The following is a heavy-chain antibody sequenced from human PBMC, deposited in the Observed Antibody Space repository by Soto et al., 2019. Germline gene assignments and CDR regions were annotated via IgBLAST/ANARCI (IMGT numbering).Heavy chain of an antibody. D-gene: IGHD2-2*01. V-gene: IGHV1-69*13. J-gene: IGHJ3*02. CDR3: ARDLGDIVVVPAAPVGDAFDI. CDR1: GDTFSSDA. CDR2: IISIFGTA. Sequence: ASVKGSCKSSGDTFSSDASGWVRQAKGQGLEWMGGIISIFGTANYAQKFQGRVTITADESKSTAYMELSSLRSEDTAVYYCARDLGDIVVVPAAPVGDAFDIWGQGTMVTVSS.